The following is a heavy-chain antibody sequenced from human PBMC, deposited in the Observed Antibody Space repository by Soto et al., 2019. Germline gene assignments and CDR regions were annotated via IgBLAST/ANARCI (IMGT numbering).Heavy chain of an antibody. V-gene: IGHV1-46*01. CDR1: GYTFTSYY. Sequence: ASVKVSCKASGYTFTSYYIHWVRQAPGQGLECMGIINPSGGSTSYAQKFQGRVTMTRDASTSTVYMELSSLRSEDTAVYYCARDHRRLRYFDWLYYYYGMDVWGQGTTVTVSS. CDR3: ARDHRRLRYFDWLYYYYGMDV. J-gene: IGHJ6*02. D-gene: IGHD3-9*01. CDR2: INPSGGST.